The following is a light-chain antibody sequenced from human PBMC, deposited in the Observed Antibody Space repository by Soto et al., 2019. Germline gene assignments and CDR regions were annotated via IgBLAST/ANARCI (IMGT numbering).Light chain of an antibody. V-gene: IGKV3-15*01. CDR3: QHYTNWPLT. CDR2: DAS. J-gene: IGKJ4*01. Sequence: EIVMTQSPVTLSVSPGERVTLSCRASHDVSSRLAWYQQKPGQAPRLLIYDASTRATGLPARFSGSGSGTEFTLTISSLQSEDFAVYYCQHYTNWPLTFGGGTKVEIK. CDR1: HDVSSR.